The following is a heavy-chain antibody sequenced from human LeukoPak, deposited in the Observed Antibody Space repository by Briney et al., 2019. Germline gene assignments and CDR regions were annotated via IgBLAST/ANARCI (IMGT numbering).Heavy chain of an antibody. D-gene: IGHD5-18*01. J-gene: IGHJ4*02. V-gene: IGHV4-59*01. CDR1: GGSISSYY. Sequence: KASETLSLTCTVSGGSISSYYWSWIRQPPGKGLEWIGYMYYSGSTNYNPSLKSRVTISVDTSRNQLSLKLSSVTAADTAVYYCASGYSYDLFDYWGQGTLATVSS. CDR2: MYYSGST. CDR3: ASGYSYDLFDY.